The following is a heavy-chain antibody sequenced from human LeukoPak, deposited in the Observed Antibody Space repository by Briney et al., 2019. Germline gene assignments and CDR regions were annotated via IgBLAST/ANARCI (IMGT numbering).Heavy chain of an antibody. CDR3: ARGIIVEMATMRYFDY. Sequence: GGSLRLSCAASGFTFSSYAMHWVRQAPGKGLEWVANIKQDGSEKYYVDSVKGRFTISRDNAKNSLYLQMNSLRAEDTAVYYCARGIIVEMATMRYFDYWGQGTLVTVSS. V-gene: IGHV3-7*01. D-gene: IGHD5-24*01. J-gene: IGHJ4*02. CDR1: GFTFSSYA. CDR2: IKQDGSEK.